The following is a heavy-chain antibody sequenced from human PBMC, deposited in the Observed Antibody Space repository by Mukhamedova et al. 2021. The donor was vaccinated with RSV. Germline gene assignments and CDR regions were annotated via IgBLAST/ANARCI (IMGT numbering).Heavy chain of an antibody. J-gene: IGHJ6*02. CDR2: INTVGSTI. Sequence: MNWVRQAPGRGLQWISYINTVGSTIPNADPGKGRLTISRDTAKNSRYRNIKSLKAKATAVYYFVSRLAADAWARGTTVTVSS. CDR3: VSRLAADA. D-gene: IGHD3-22*01. V-gene: IGHV3-48*04.